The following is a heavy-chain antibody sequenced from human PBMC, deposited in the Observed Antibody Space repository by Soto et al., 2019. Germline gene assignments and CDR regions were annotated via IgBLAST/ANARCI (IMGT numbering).Heavy chain of an antibody. Sequence: SLTCTVSGGSISRGDHYWSWIRQPPGKGLEWIGYIYYSGSTYYNPSLKSRVTISVDTSKNQFSLKLSSVTAADTAVYYCARGLITMVRGGPPDYWGQGTLVTVSS. J-gene: IGHJ4*02. CDR1: GGSISRGDHY. CDR2: IYYSGST. CDR3: ARGLITMVRGGPPDY. V-gene: IGHV4-30-4*01. D-gene: IGHD3-10*01.